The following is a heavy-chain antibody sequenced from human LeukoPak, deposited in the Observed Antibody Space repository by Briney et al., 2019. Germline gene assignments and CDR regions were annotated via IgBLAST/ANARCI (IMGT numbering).Heavy chain of an antibody. J-gene: IGHJ5*01. CDR3: AGVRPGDADS. Sequence: GGSLRLSCAASGFTFNTDWMTWVRQAPGKGLEWVASINQGGSGKYYPDSVKGRFTISRDSAKNSLYLQMNSLRAEDTAVYYCAGVRPGDADSWGQGTLVSVSS. D-gene: IGHD1-26*01. CDR1: GFTFNTDW. CDR2: INQGGSGK. V-gene: IGHV3-7*01.